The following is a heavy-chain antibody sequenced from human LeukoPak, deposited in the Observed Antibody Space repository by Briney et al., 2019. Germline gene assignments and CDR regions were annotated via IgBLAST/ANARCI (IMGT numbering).Heavy chain of an antibody. CDR3: ASGGTGARKFYSDPFHY. CDR2: LYSAGAT. D-gene: IGHD2-15*01. Sequence: GGSLRLSCAASGFIVSNNYMSWVRQAPGRGLEWVSLLYSAGATYYTDSVRGRFTISRDSSKNTMSLQMNSLRAEDTAVYYCASGGTGARKFYSDPFHYWGQGALVTVSS. CDR1: GFIVSNNY. J-gene: IGHJ4*02. V-gene: IGHV3-53*01.